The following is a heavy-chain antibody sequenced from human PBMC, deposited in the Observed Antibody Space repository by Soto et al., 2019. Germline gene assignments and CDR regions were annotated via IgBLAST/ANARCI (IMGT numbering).Heavy chain of an antibody. J-gene: IGHJ5*02. CDR1: GGSISSGDYY. D-gene: IGHD2-15*01. CDR2: IYYSGST. Sequence: QVQLQESGPGLVKPSQTLSLTCTVSGGSISSGDYYWSWIRQPPGKGLEWIGYIYYSGSTYYNPSLKSRVTISVDTSKNQFSLKLSSVTAADTAVYYCARDTCSGGSCYSNRWFDPWGQGTLVTVSS. V-gene: IGHV4-30-4*01. CDR3: ARDTCSGGSCYSNRWFDP.